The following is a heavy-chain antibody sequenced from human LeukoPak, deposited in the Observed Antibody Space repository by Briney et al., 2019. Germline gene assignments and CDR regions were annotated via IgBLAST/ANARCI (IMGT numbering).Heavy chain of an antibody. V-gene: IGHV3-74*01. CDR1: VFTFSLYW. D-gene: IGHD4-17*01. J-gene: IGHJ4*02. CDR3: ARSSDYADYLFDY. CDR2: IYSDESRT. Sequence: GGSVTLFCAAWVFTFSLYWVHCLRRSTGGALICFSRIYSDESRTSYADSVKGRFTISRDNAKNTLYLQMNSLRAEDTAVYYCARSSDYADYLFDYWGQGTLVTVSS.